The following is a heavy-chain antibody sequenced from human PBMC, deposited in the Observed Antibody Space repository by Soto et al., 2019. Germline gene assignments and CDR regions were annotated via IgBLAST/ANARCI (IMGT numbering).Heavy chain of an antibody. CDR3: ATYYNGPGDH. CDR2: ISDSGDRG. J-gene: IGHJ4*02. Sequence: GGSLRLSCAASGFVFGSYAMNWVRQAPGKGPEWVSYISDSGDRGEYVGSLKGRLTIARDNVRNSLFLQMNSLRVEDTAVYYCATYYNGPGDHWGQGTLVTVSS. D-gene: IGHD1-26*01. CDR1: GFVFGSYA. V-gene: IGHV3-48*01.